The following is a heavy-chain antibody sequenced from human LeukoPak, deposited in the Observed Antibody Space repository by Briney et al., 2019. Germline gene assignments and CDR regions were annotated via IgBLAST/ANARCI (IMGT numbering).Heavy chain of an antibody. CDR1: GFTVSSNY. J-gene: IGHJ4*02. Sequence: PGGSLRLSCAASGFTVSSNYMSWVRQAPGKGLEWVSVIYSGGSTFYADSVKGRFTLSRDNSKNTLYLQMNSLRAEDTAVYYCASEELLDYWGQGTLVTVSS. D-gene: IGHD1-7*01. CDR2: IYSGGST. V-gene: IGHV3-53*05. CDR3: ASEELLDY.